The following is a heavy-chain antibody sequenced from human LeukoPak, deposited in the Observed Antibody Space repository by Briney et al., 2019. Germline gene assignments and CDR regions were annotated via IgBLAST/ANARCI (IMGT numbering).Heavy chain of an antibody. CDR1: GGSISSYY. CDR2: IHTSGST. CDR3: ASGTYFYDSSGYYVENFDY. D-gene: IGHD3-22*01. Sequence: SETLSLTCTVSGGSISSYYWSWIRQPAGKGLEWIGRIHTSGSTNYNPSLKSRVTMSVDTSKNQFSLKLSSVTAADTAVYYCASGTYFYDSSGYYVENFDYWGQGTLVTVSS. V-gene: IGHV4-4*07. J-gene: IGHJ4*02.